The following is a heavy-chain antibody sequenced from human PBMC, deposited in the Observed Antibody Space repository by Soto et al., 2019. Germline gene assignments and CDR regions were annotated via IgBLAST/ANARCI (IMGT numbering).Heavy chain of an antibody. CDR1: GFTFDTSA. CDR2: ISYDGSSQ. Sequence: PGGSLRLSCAASGFTFDTSAMHAVRQAPGKGLEWVAVISYDGSSQFYAGSVKGRFTVSRDNSKNTLYLQVNNLRNDDTAVYYCTRELSTHSLHSWGKGALVTVS. CDR3: TRELSTHSLHS. V-gene: IGHV3-30-3*01. D-gene: IGHD3-3*02. J-gene: IGHJ5*02.